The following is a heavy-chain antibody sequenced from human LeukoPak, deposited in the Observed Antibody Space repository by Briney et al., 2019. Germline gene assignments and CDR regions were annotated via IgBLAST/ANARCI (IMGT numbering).Heavy chain of an antibody. D-gene: IGHD3-10*01. Sequence: PGGSLRLSCAASGFTFSSYGMSWVRQAPGKGLEWVSAISGSGGSTYYADSVKGRFTISRDNSKNTLYLQMNSLRAEDTAVYYCAKARLLWFGELPGGFDYWGQGTLVTVSS. CDR2: ISGSGGST. CDR1: GFTFSSYG. CDR3: AKARLLWFGELPGGFDY. J-gene: IGHJ4*02. V-gene: IGHV3-23*01.